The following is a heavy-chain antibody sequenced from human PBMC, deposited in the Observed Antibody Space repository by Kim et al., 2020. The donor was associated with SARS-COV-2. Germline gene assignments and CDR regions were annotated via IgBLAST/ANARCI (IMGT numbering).Heavy chain of an antibody. CDR3: ARVKGITGTNRGAFDI. Sequence: KFQGRVTITADESTSTAYMELSSLRSEDTAVYYCARVKGITGTNRGAFDIWGQGTMVTVSS. J-gene: IGHJ3*02. D-gene: IGHD1-7*01. V-gene: IGHV1-69*01.